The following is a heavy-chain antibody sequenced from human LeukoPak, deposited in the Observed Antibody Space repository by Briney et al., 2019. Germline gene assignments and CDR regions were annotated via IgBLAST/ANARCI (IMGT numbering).Heavy chain of an antibody. V-gene: IGHV6-1*01. Sequence: SQTVSLTLASSGDSLSSNSAAWNWLRHPPSRGLEWLGSTYYRSKWYNDYAVSVKSRITIIPGTSKNQFSLQLNSVTPEDTAVSYCARGGGVGRLVLYYYYYMDVWGKGTTVTVSS. CDR3: ARGGGVGRLVLYYYYYMDV. CDR2: TYYRSKWYN. J-gene: IGHJ6*03. D-gene: IGHD6-19*01. CDR1: GDSLSSNSAA.